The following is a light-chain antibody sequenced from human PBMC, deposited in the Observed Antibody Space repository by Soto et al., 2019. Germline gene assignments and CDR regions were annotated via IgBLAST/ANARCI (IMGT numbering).Light chain of an antibody. V-gene: IGKV1-5*03. CDR2: KAS. CDR3: QQYNSYPWT. Sequence: DIQMTQSPSTLSASVGDRVTITCRASQSINSWLAWYQQKPGKAPKLLIYKASSLESGVPSRFSGSGSGTESTITISSLQPDDFATYYCQQYNSYPWTFGQGTKVEIK. J-gene: IGKJ1*01. CDR1: QSINSW.